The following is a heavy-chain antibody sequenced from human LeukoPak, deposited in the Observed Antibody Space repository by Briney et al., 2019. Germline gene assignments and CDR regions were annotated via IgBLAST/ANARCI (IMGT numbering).Heavy chain of an antibody. CDR1: GFTFSSYA. D-gene: IGHD1-26*01. Sequence: GGSLRLSCAASGFTFSSYALTWVRQAPGKGLEWVSTISGSATNTYYADSMKGRFTISRDNSKNTLYLQMNSLRAEDTAVYYCAKELAGATNSYYYYYYMDVWGKGTTVTISS. J-gene: IGHJ6*03. CDR3: AKELAGATNSYYYYYYMDV. CDR2: ISGSATNT. V-gene: IGHV3-23*01.